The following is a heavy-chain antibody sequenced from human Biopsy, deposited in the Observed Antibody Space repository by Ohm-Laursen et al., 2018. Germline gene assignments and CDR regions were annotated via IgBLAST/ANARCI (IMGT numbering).Heavy chain of an antibody. Sequence: SQTLSLTCSVSGDSISSSTYYWGWIRQPPGKGLESIGTIRNTYFRTSLKSRVTMSVDTSKNQFSLKLSSVTAADTGVYYCAQTRNDYGGFYFDYWGRGTLVTVSS. CDR3: AQTRNDYGGFYFDY. V-gene: IGHV4-39*01. CDR2: IRNT. J-gene: IGHJ4*02. D-gene: IGHD4/OR15-4a*01. CDR1: GDSISSSTYY.